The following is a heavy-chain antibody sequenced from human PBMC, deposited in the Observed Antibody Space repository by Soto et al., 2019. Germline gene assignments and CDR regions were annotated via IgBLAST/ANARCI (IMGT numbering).Heavy chain of an antibody. V-gene: IGHV4-34*01. CDR1: GGSFSGYY. D-gene: IGHD2-15*01. Sequence: SETLSLTCAVYGGSFSGYYWSWIRQPPGKGLEWIGEINHSGSTNYNPSLKSRVTISVDTSKNQFSLKLSSVTAAGTAVYYCARRVAANKYYFDYWGQGTLVTVSS. J-gene: IGHJ4*02. CDR2: INHSGST. CDR3: ARRVAANKYYFDY.